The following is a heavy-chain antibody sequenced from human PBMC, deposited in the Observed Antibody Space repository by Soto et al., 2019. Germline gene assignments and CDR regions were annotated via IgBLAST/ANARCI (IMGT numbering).Heavy chain of an antibody. CDR3: ARGRWFDP. CDR2: IYSGGST. Sequence: GSLRLSCAASGFTVSSNYMSWVRQAPGKGLEWVSVIYSGGSTFYADSVKGRFTISRDNSNNTLHLQVNSLRAEDTAVYYCARGRWFDPWGQGTLVTVSS. V-gene: IGHV3-66*01. J-gene: IGHJ5*02. CDR1: GFTVSSNY.